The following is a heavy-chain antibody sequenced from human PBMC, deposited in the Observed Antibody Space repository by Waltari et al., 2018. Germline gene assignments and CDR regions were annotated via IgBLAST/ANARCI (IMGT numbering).Heavy chain of an antibody. CDR1: RGSVSNAAFY. J-gene: IGHJ4*02. CDR3: ARDSPRWSLLD. Sequence: QVQLQESGPGLVKPSQPLSLTCTVSRGSVSNAAFYWTWVRQHPGKGLEWIGNIYYSGATSYNPSLESRISMSVDTSKNQFSLSLRSVTAADTAVYYCARDSPRWSLLDWGQGTLVTVSS. CDR2: IYYSGAT. D-gene: IGHD2-15*01. V-gene: IGHV4-31*03.